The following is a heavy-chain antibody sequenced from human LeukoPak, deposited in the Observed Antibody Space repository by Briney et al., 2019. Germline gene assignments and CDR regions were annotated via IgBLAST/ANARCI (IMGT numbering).Heavy chain of an antibody. CDR2: ISGSGGST. J-gene: IGHJ3*02. Sequence: PGGSLRLSCAASGFTFSSYAMSWVRQAPGKGLEWVSAISGSGGSTYYTDSVKGRFTISRDNSKNTLYLQMNSLRAEDTAVYYCAKDRRGYDFRDAFDIWGQGTMVAVSS. CDR1: GFTFSSYA. D-gene: IGHD3-3*01. CDR3: AKDRRGYDFRDAFDI. V-gene: IGHV3-23*01.